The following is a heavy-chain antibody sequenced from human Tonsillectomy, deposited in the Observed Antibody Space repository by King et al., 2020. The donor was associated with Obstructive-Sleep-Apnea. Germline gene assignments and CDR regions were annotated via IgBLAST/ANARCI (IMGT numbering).Heavy chain of an antibody. Sequence: QLVQSGGGLVQPGGSLRLSCAASGFTFSTYAMHWVRQAPGKGLEYVSAISSNGGSTYYANSEKGRFTISRDNSKNTLYLQMGSLRAEDMAVYYCARGIVVVTAILGYYFDYWGQGTLVTVSS. CDR1: GFTFSTYA. CDR3: ARGIVVVTAILGYYFDY. D-gene: IGHD2-21*02. V-gene: IGHV3-64*01. CDR2: ISSNGGST. J-gene: IGHJ4*02.